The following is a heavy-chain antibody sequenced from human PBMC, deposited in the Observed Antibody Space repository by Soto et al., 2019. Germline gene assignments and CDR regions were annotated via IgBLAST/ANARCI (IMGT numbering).Heavy chain of an antibody. J-gene: IGHJ4*02. CDR3: ATRGYSSGWYYFDY. V-gene: IGHV1-3*01. Sequence: ASVKVSCKASGYTYISYTMHWVRQAPGQRLEWMGWINVGNGNTKYSQNLQGRVTMTEDTSTDTAYMELSSLRSEDTAVYYCATRGYSSGWYYFDYWGQGTLVTVSS. D-gene: IGHD6-19*01. CDR1: GYTYISYT. CDR2: INVGNGNT.